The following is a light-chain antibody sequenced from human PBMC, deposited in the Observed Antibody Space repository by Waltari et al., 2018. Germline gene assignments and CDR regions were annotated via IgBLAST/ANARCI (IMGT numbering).Light chain of an antibody. CDR1: NLGEKF. J-gene: IGLJ2*01. CDR3: QSWVGKVV. V-gene: IGLV3-1*01. Sequence: SYDLTQPPSVSVSPGQTATTTCYGDNLGEKFVSGYQQRPGQSPFLVIYQDFKRPSGIPERFSGSNSGNTATLTISGAQAMDEADFYCQSWVGKVVFGGGTKLTV. CDR2: QDF.